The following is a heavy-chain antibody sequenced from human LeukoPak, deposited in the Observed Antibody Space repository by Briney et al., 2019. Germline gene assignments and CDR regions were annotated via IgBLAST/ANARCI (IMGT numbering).Heavy chain of an antibody. CDR2: ISYDGNNK. CDR1: GSSFSNYV. V-gene: IGHV3-30*18. Sequence: GRSLRLSCAASGSSFSNYVMYWVRQAPRKGLEWVAVISYDGNNKYYADSVKGRFTISRDNSKNTLYLQMSSLRGEDTAVYYCAKGLQVAEPPDYWGQGILVTVSS. J-gene: IGHJ4*02. D-gene: IGHD2-15*01. CDR3: AKGLQVAEPPDY.